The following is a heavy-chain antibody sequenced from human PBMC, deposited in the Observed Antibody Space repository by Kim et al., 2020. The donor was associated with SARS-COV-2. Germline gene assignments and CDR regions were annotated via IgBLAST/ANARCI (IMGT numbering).Heavy chain of an antibody. CDR3: ARDGSYSSGWYPGYGMDV. Sequence: SETLSLTCTVSGVSMSSSYWSWIRQPPGKGLEWIGYIYYSGSTNYNPSLKSRVTISADTSKNQFSLKLCSVTAADTAVYYCARDGSYSSGWYPGYGMDVWGQGTTVTVSS. J-gene: IGHJ6*02. CDR2: IYYSGST. CDR1: GVSMSSSY. V-gene: IGHV4-59*01. D-gene: IGHD6-19*01.